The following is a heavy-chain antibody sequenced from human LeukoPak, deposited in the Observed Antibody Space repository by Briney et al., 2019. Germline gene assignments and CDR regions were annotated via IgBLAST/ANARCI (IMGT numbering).Heavy chain of an antibody. J-gene: IGHJ4*02. CDR3: AREWGHESSGYYYAY. D-gene: IGHD3-22*01. V-gene: IGHV1-69*01. CDR2: IIPIFGTA. Sequence: ASVKVSCKASGGTFNTYTISWVRQAPGRGLEWMGGIIPIFGTANYAQKFQGRVTITADESTNTAYMELSSLRSEDTAVYYCAREWGHESSGYYYAYWGQGTLVTVSS. CDR1: GGTFNTYT.